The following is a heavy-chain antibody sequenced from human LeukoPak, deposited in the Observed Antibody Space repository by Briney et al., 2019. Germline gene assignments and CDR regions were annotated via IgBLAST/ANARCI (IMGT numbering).Heavy chain of an antibody. CDR2: IRYDGNNK. CDR1: GFTFSSYG. J-gene: IGHJ4*02. D-gene: IGHD3-10*01. CDR3: ARVTYGSGTYGAFDY. Sequence: PGGSLRLSCAASGFTFSSYGMHWVRQAPGKGLEWVAFIRYDGNNKYYADSVKGRFTISRDNSKNTLYLQMNSLRAEDTAVYYCARVTYGSGTYGAFDYWGQGTLVTVSS. V-gene: IGHV3-30*02.